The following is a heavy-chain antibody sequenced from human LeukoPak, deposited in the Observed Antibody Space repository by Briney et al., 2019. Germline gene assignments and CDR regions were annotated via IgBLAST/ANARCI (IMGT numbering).Heavy chain of an antibody. D-gene: IGHD4-23*01. J-gene: IGHJ4*02. CDR3: ARMISGFSYGGWHYFDY. Sequence: ASVKVSCKASGYTFTSYGISWVRQAPGQGLEWMGWISAYNGNTNYAQKLQGRVTMTTDTSTSTAYMELRSLRSDDTAVYYCARMISGFSYGGWHYFDYWGQGALVTVSS. V-gene: IGHV1-18*01. CDR2: ISAYNGNT. CDR1: GYTFTSYG.